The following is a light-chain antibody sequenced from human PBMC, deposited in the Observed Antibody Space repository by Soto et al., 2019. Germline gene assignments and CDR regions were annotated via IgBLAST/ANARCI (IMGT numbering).Light chain of an antibody. V-gene: IGLV1-40*01. CDR2: GNT. J-gene: IGLJ3*02. CDR3: QSFYSSLSGWV. CDR1: SSNIGAGYP. Sequence: QSVLTQPPSVSGAPGQRVTVSCIGNSSNIGAGYPVHWFQQFPGTAPKLLIYGNTNRPSGVPDRFSGSKSVTSASLAITGLQAEDEANYYCQSFYSSLSGWVFGGGTKLTVL.